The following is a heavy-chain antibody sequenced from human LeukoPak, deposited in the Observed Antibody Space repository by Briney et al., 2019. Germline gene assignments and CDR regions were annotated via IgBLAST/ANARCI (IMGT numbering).Heavy chain of an antibody. D-gene: IGHD3-3*01. Sequence: SETLSLTCIVSGASISSSSYYWGWIRQPPGEGLEWIGSIYYSGSTYYNPSLKSRVTISVDTSMNQFSLKLSSVTAADTAVYYCARYCDFWSGYLAGRYFDYWGQGTLVTVSS. CDR2: IYYSGST. CDR1: GASISSSSYY. J-gene: IGHJ4*02. CDR3: ARYCDFWSGYLAGRYFDY. V-gene: IGHV4-39*07.